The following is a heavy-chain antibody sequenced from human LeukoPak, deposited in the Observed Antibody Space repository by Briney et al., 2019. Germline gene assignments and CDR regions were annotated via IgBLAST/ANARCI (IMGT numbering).Heavy chain of an antibody. Sequence: PGRSLRLSCAASGFTFDDYAMHWVRQAPGKGLEWVSGISWNSGYIGYADSVKGRFTISRDSVKNSLYLQMNSLRAVDTALYYCAKDSAYSGSYQGGAFDIWGQGTIVTVSS. V-gene: IGHV3-9*01. CDR1: GFTFDDYA. CDR3: AKDSAYSGSYQGGAFDI. D-gene: IGHD1-26*01. J-gene: IGHJ3*02. CDR2: ISWNSGYI.